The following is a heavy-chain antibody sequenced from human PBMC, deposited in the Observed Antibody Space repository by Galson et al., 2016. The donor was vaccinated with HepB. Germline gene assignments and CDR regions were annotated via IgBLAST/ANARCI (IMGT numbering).Heavy chain of an antibody. J-gene: IGHJ5*02. CDR3: ARALYCSGDSCYWFDP. Sequence: SLRLSCAASGFTFSNYAMTRVRQAPRKGLEWVAGVSGRGGSTSYADSVKGRFTISRDNSKNTLHLQMNSLRAEDTAVYYCARALYCSGDSCYWFDPWGQGTLVTVSS. CDR2: VSGRGGST. D-gene: IGHD2-15*01. CDR1: GFTFSNYA. V-gene: IGHV3-23*01.